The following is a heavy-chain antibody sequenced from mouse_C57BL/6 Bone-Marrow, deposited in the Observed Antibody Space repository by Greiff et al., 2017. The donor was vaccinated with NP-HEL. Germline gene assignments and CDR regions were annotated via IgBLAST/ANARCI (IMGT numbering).Heavy chain of an antibody. D-gene: IGHD1-1*01. CDR2: IYPGSGST. CDR3: ARRRYYGSSYDAMDY. CDR1: GYTFTSYW. J-gene: IGHJ4*01. V-gene: IGHV1-55*01. Sequence: VQLQQPGAELVKPGASVKMSCKASGYTFTSYWITWVKQRPGQGLEWIGDIYPGSGSTNYNEKFKSKATLTVDTSSSTAYMQLSSLTSEDSAVYYCARRRYYGSSYDAMDYWGQGTSVTVSS.